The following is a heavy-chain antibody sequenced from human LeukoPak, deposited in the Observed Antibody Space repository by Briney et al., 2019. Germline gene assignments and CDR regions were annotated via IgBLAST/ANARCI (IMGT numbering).Heavy chain of an antibody. CDR2: ISYDGSNK. J-gene: IGHJ4*02. Sequence: PGRSLSPSRAASGFTLSSYSMHRVREAPGEGLERGAVISYDGSNKYYADSVKGRFTISRDNAKNSLYLQMNSLRAEDTAVYYCATDYGANSGGFDYWGQGTLVTVSS. D-gene: IGHD4-23*01. V-gene: IGHV3-33*05. CDR3: ATDYGANSGGFDY. CDR1: GFTLSSYS.